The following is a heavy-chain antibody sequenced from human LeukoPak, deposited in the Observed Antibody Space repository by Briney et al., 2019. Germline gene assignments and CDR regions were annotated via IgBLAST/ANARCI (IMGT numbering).Heavy chain of an antibody. Sequence: PGGSLRLSCAASGFTFSSYAMHWGRQAPGKGLEGGAVISYDGSNKYYADSVKGRFTISRDNSKNTLYLQMNSLRAEDTAVYYCARDRHGSGSYGNWFDPWGQGTLVTVSS. J-gene: IGHJ5*02. CDR3: ARDRHGSGSYGNWFDP. CDR2: ISYDGSNK. CDR1: GFTFSSYA. V-gene: IGHV3-30-3*01. D-gene: IGHD3-10*01.